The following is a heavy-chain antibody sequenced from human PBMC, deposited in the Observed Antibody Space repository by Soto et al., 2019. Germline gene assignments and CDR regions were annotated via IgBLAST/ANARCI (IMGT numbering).Heavy chain of an antibody. Sequence: SETLSLTCTVSGGSISSYYLSWIRQPPGKGLEWIGYIYYSGSTNYNPSLKSRVTISVDTSKNQFSLKLSSVTAADTAVYYCARDLTIFGVALHYMDVWGKGTTVTVSS. CDR2: IYYSGST. D-gene: IGHD3-3*01. CDR1: GGSISSYY. V-gene: IGHV4-59*01. CDR3: ARDLTIFGVALHYMDV. J-gene: IGHJ6*03.